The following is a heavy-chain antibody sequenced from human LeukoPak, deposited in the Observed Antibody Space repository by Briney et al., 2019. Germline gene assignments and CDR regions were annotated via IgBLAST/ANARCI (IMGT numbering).Heavy chain of an antibody. J-gene: IGHJ3*01. CDR1: GFTFKNAW. CDR3: ARSRYSSSGDVFDV. D-gene: IGHD6-6*01. V-gene: IGHV3-7*01. CDR2: IKQDGSEK. Sequence: GGSLRLSCEASGFTFKNAWMIWVRQAPGKGLEWVANIKQDGSEKYYVDSVKGRFTISRDNAKNSLYLQMNSLKAEDTAVYYCARSRYSSSGDVFDVWGQGTMVTVSS.